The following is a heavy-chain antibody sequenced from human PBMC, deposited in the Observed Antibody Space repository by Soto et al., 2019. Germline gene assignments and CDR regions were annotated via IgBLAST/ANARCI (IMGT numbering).Heavy chain of an antibody. Sequence: EVQLLESGGGLVQPGGSLRLSCAASGFTFNNYAMSWVRQAPGKGLEWVSAISGGGGSTYYADSVKGRFTISRDKSKNTLYLQMNSLRADDTAVYYCAKGYGGSYSSQGHFDYWGQGTLVTVSS. V-gene: IGHV3-23*01. CDR1: GFTFNNYA. CDR3: AKGYGGSYSSQGHFDY. J-gene: IGHJ4*02. D-gene: IGHD1-26*01. CDR2: ISGGGGST.